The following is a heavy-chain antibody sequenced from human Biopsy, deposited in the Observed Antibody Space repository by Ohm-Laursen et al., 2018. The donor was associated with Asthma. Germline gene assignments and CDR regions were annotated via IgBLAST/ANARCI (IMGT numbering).Heavy chain of an antibody. CDR2: ISVYNGNT. D-gene: IGHD3-10*01. J-gene: IGHJ6*02. Sequence: ASVKVSCKTSGYTFNSAGIAWVRQAPGQGLEWMGWISVYNGNTKVAQKLQDRVTMITDTSTSTAYMELRSLRSDDTAVYFCTRAVDYSHYYGIDVWGQGTTVTVS. CDR3: TRAVDYSHYYGIDV. CDR1: GYTFNSAG. V-gene: IGHV1-18*01.